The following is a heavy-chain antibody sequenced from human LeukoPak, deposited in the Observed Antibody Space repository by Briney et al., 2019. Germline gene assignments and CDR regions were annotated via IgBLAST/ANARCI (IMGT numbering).Heavy chain of an antibody. D-gene: IGHD6-13*01. CDR1: GYTLNPYE. CDR3: ARLAVGSSWFHDY. Sequence: SVNVSCKPSGYTLNPYEIVWVRQAPGPGVEGMGWINTYNGNTNRAQKVQGRVTMTTDTSTSTGYMELRNLRSDDTAVYYGARLAVGSSWFHDYWGQGTLVTVSS. J-gene: IGHJ4*02. CDR2: INTYNGNT. V-gene: IGHV1-18*01.